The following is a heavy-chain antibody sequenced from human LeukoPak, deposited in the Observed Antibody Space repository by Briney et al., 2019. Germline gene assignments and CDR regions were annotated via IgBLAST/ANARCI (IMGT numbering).Heavy chain of an antibody. CDR2: INPNSGGT. Sequence: ASVKVSCKASGYTFTGYYMHWVRQAPGQGLEWMGWINPNSGGTNYAQKFQGRVTMTRDTSISTAYMELSRLRSDDTAVYYCARVSSGQLALGWFDPWGQGTLVTVSS. V-gene: IGHV1-2*02. D-gene: IGHD6-6*01. CDR3: ARVSSGQLALGWFDP. CDR1: GYTFTGYY. J-gene: IGHJ5*02.